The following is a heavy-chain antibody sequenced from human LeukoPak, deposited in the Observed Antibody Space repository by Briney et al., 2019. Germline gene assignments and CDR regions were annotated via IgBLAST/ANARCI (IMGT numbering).Heavy chain of an antibody. V-gene: IGHV1-2*02. Sequence: ASVKVSCKASGYTLTGYYMHWVRQAPGQGLEWMGWINPNSGGTNYAQKFQGRVTMTRDTSISTAYMELSRLRSDDTAVYYCARGSCSSTSCYLRWFDPWGQGTLVTVSS. CDR2: INPNSGGT. CDR3: ARGSCSSTSCYLRWFDP. J-gene: IGHJ5*02. D-gene: IGHD2-2*01. CDR1: GYTLTGYY.